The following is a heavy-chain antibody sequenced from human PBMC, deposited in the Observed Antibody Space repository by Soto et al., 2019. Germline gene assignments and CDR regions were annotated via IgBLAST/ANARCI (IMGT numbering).Heavy chain of an antibody. CDR3: ARGSSGWSSLPWDYFDY. CDR2: IIPIFGTA. D-gene: IGHD6-19*01. V-gene: IGHV1-69*12. J-gene: IGHJ4*02. CDR1: GGTFSSYA. Sequence: QVQLVQSGAEVKKPGSSVKVSCKASGGTFSSYAISWVRQAPGQGLEWMGGIIPIFGTANYAQKFQGRVTITADESTSTAYMELSSLRSDDTAVYYCARGSSGWSSLPWDYFDYWGQGTLVTVSS.